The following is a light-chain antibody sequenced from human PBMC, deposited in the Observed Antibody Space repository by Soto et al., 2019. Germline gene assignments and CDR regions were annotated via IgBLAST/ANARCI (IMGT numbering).Light chain of an antibody. CDR2: ASS. Sequence: ELVCTQYPGTLSLSPGERATLSCRASQSVSSSYLSWYQQTPGQDNRLLSDASSSTATCIPDRFSGSGSGTDCTLTISRVETAESAMYYCQQFGSSWWTFAQGTKVDIK. CDR1: QSVSSSY. V-gene: IGKV3-20*01. CDR3: QQFGSSWWT. J-gene: IGKJ1*01.